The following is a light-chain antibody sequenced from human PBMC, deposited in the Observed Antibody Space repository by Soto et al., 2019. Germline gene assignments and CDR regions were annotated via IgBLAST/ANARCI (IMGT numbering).Light chain of an antibody. CDR2: ENN. Sequence: SVLTQPPSVSAAPGQKVTIPCSGSSSIIGNNYVSWYQQLPGTAPKLLIYENNKRPSGIPDRFSGSKSGTSATLGITGLQTGDEADYYCGTWDSSLSASYVFGTGTKVTVL. CDR3: GTWDSSLSASYV. J-gene: IGLJ1*01. CDR1: SSIIGNNY. V-gene: IGLV1-51*02.